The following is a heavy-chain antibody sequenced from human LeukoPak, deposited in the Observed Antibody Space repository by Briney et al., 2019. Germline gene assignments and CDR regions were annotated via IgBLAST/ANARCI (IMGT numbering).Heavy chain of an antibody. J-gene: IGHJ4*02. V-gene: IGHV4-59*11. D-gene: IGHD3-22*01. CDR3: ARRGYYDSSGYSENFFDY. Sequence: KTSETLSLTCSVSGGSISNHYWTWIRQPPGKGLEWIGYIYYSGSTNYNPSLKSRVTISVDTSKNQFSLKLSSVTAADTAVYYCARRGYYDSSGYSENFFDYWGQGTLVTVSS. CDR2: IYYSGST. CDR1: GGSISNHY.